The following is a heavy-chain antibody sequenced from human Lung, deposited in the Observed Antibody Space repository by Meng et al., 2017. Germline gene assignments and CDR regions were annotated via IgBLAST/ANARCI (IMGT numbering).Heavy chain of an antibody. CDR2: ISPYNGYT. D-gene: IGHD2-15*01. Sequence: QVTLMQAGAEGKKPGTAGKVSGKASGDTFTTYGISWVRQAPGQGLEWMGWISPYNGYTSSIQKFQGRVTMTTDTSTSTAYMELMSLGSDDTAVYYCAILSHCTGGTCYPYDYWGQGTLVTVSS. J-gene: IGHJ4*02. CDR1: GDTFTTYG. V-gene: IGHV1-18*01. CDR3: AILSHCTGGTCYPYDY.